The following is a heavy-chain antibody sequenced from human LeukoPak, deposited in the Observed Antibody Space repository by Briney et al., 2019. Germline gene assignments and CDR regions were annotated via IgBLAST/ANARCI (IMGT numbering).Heavy chain of an antibody. CDR3: ARGLSKITMMDRNWFDP. J-gene: IGHJ5*02. Sequence: EASVKVSCEASGYTFTSYDINWVRQATGQGLEWMGWMNPNSGNTGYAQKFQGRVTMTRNTSISTAYMELSSLRSEDTAVYYCARGLSKITMMDRNWFDPWGQGTLVTVSS. D-gene: IGHD3-22*01. CDR1: GYTFTSYD. CDR2: MNPNSGNT. V-gene: IGHV1-8*01.